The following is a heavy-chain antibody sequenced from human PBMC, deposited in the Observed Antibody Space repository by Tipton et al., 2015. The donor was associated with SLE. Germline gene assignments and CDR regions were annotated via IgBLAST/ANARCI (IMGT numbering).Heavy chain of an antibody. D-gene: IGHD6-19*01. Sequence: TLSLTCTVSGGSISSGYYWGWIRQPPGKGLEWIGSIYHSGSTYYNPSLKSRVTISVDTSKNQFSLKLSSVTAADTAVYYCAREEQWLAGDYYYYYGMDVWGQGTTVTVSS. V-gene: IGHV4-38-2*02. J-gene: IGHJ6*02. CDR2: IYHSGST. CDR1: GGSISSGYY. CDR3: AREEQWLAGDYYYYYGMDV.